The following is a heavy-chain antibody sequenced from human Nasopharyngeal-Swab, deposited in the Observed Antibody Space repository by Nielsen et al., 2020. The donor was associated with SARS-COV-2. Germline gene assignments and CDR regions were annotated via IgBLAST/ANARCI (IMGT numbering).Heavy chain of an antibody. D-gene: IGHD3-10*01. J-gene: IGHJ2*01. CDR1: GFTFSSYA. CDR3: AKDSGGDWYFDL. CDR2: ISYDGSNK. V-gene: IGHV3-30-3*01. Sequence: GESLKISCAASGFTFSSYAMHWVRQAPGKGLEWVAVISYDGSNKYYADSVKGRFTISRDNSKNTLSLQMNSLRAEDTALYYCAKDSGGDWYFDLWGRGTLVTVSS.